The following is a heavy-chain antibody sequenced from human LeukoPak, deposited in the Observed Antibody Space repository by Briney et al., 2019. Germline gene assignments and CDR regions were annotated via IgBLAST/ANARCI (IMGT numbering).Heavy chain of an antibody. CDR3: AREGSSSSASWFDP. J-gene: IGHJ5*02. CDR2: ISAYNGNT. D-gene: IGHD6-6*01. V-gene: IGHV1-18*01. Sequence: ASVKVSCKASGYTFTSYGISWVRQAPGQGLEWMGWISAYNGNTNYVQKLQGRVTMTTDTSTSTAYMELRSLRSDDTAVYYCAREGSSSSASWFDPWGQGTLVTVSS. CDR1: GYTFTSYG.